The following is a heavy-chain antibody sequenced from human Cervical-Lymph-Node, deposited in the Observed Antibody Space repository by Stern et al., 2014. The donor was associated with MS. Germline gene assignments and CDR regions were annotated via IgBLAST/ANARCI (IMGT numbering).Heavy chain of an antibody. CDR3: AREVAGHRLGMMDV. D-gene: IGHD6-19*01. CDR2: INPSGGST. Sequence: VQLVQSGAEVKKHGSSVKVSCKASGYTFPSYYMHWVRHAPGQGLEWMGIINPSGGSTSYAQKFQGRVTMTRDTSTSTVYMELRSLRSEDTAVYYCAREVAGHRLGMMDVWGQGTTVTVSS. CDR1: GYTFPSYY. J-gene: IGHJ6*02. V-gene: IGHV1-46*01.